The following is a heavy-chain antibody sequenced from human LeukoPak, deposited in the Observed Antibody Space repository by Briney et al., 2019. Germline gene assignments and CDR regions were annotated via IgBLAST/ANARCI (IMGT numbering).Heavy chain of an antibody. V-gene: IGHV3-64*01. Sequence: GGSLRLSCATSGLTFSSYPMYWVRQAPGKGLEYVLGISSNGDSTYYANSVKGRFTISRDNSKNTLYLQMGSLRPEDVAVYYCARGTTRGSDYWGQGTLVTVSS. D-gene: IGHD1-1*01. CDR3: ARGTTRGSDY. CDR2: ISSNGDST. CDR1: GLTFSSYP. J-gene: IGHJ4*02.